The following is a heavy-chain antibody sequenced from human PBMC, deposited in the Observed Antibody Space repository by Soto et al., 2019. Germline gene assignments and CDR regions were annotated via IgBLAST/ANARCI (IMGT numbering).Heavy chain of an antibody. J-gene: IGHJ5*02. V-gene: IGHV1-18*01. CDR3: ARDDSSGPGRFDP. CDR2: INAYSTYT. CDR1: GYTFTSYG. D-gene: IGHD3-22*01. Sequence: QVQLVQSGAEVKKPGASVKVSCKASGYTFTSYGFSWVRQAPGQGLEWMGWINAYSTYTDYAQNLQGIVTMTTDRSTSTAYMELRSLRSVDTAVYYCARDDSSGPGRFDPWCQGTLVTVSS.